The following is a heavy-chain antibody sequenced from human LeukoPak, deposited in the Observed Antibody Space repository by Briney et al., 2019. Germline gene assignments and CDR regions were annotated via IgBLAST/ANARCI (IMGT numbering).Heavy chain of an antibody. CDR2: ISGSGFTI. Sequence: QPGGSLRLSCAVSGFTLSNYSMNWVRQAPGEGLEWISYISGSGFTIHYADSVKGRFTISRDNAKNSLYLQMNSLRAEDTAVYYCASGVSPCYDSECGYWGQGTLVTVSS. D-gene: IGHD3-22*01. CDR3: ASGVSPCYDSECGY. J-gene: IGHJ4*02. V-gene: IGHV3-48*01. CDR1: GFTLSNYS.